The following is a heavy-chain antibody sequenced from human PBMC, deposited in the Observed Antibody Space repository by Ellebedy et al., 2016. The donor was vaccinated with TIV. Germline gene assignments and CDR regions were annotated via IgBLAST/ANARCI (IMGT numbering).Heavy chain of an antibody. Sequence: GGSLRLXXAASGFTFSFYWMGWVRQAPGKGLEWVANIKQDGSEKHYADSVKGRFTISRDNAKNSLYLQMNSLRAEDTAVYYWARGGTRDLNFWGQGTLVTVSS. J-gene: IGHJ4*02. CDR2: IKQDGSEK. CDR3: ARGGTRDLNF. D-gene: IGHD1-26*01. CDR1: GFTFSFYW. V-gene: IGHV3-7*04.